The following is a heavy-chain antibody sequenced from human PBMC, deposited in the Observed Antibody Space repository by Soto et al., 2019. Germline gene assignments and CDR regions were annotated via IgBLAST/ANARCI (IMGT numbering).Heavy chain of an antibody. J-gene: IGHJ4*01. V-gene: IGHV3-23*01. Sequence: PGGSLRLSCAASGFTFSSYAMSWVRQAPGKGLEWVSAISGSGGSTYYADSVKGRFTISRDNSKNTLYLQMNSLRAEDTAVYYCSKRPLLLAYGGGDCFHTPFGYWGHGTLVTVSS. D-gene: IGHD2-21*01. CDR2: ISGSGGST. CDR1: GFTFSSYA. CDR3: SKRPLLLAYGGGDCFHTPFGY.